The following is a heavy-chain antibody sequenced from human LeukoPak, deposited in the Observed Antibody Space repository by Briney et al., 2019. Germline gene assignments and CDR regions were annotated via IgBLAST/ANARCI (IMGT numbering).Heavy chain of an antibody. V-gene: IGHV3-15*01. J-gene: IGHJ4*02. CDR2: IKRKSDGGTP. D-gene: IGHD3-10*01. Sequence: GGSLRLSCAASGFTFSSYEMNWVRQAPGKGLEWVGRIKRKSDGGTPDYAAPVKGRFTILRDDSINTLYLQMNSLKTDDTAVYHCVTGGHYFGTWGQGTLVTVSP. CDR3: VTGGHYFGT. CDR1: GFTFSSYE.